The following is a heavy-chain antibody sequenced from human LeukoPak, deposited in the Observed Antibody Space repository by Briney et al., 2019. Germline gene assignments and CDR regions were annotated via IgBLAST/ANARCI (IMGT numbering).Heavy chain of an antibody. J-gene: IGHJ4*02. V-gene: IGHV4-59*11. CDR3: ARDSSGTKGYYFDY. Sequence: SETLSLTCTISGGSISSHYWSWIRQPPGKGLEWIGYIYSSGSTNYNPSLKSRVTISVDTSKNQFSLKLSSVTAADTAVYYCARDSSGTKGYYFDYWGQGTLVTVSS. CDR1: GGSISSHY. CDR2: IYSSGST. D-gene: IGHD3-22*01.